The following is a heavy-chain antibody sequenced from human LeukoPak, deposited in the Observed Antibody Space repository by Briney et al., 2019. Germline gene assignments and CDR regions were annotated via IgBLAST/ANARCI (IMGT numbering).Heavy chain of an antibody. CDR2: IVVGSGNT. D-gene: IGHD5-18*01. J-gene: IGHJ3*02. CDR1: GFSFTNSA. CDR3: AAGYIGGAMVTNAFDI. V-gene: IGHV1-58*01. Sequence: SVKVSCKASGFSFTNSAVQWVRQARGHGLEWIGWIVVGSGNTIYVQKFQERVTITRDMSTSTAYMELSSLRSEDTAVYYCAAGYIGGAMVTNAFDIWGQGTMVTVSS.